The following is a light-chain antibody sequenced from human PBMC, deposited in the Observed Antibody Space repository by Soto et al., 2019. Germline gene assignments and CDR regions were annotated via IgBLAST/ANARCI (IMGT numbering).Light chain of an antibody. CDR2: INSDGSH. J-gene: IGLJ2*01. CDR3: QTWGTGIV. Sequence: QSVLTQSPSASASLGASIKLTCTLSSGHSSFAIAWHQQQSEKGPRYLMKINSDGSHTKGDGIPDRFSGSGSGAERYLTISSLQSEDEAEYYCQTWGTGIVFGGGTKVTVL. V-gene: IGLV4-69*01. CDR1: SGHSSFA.